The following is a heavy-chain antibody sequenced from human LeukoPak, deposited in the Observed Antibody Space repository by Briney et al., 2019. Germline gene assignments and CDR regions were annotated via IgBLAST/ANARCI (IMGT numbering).Heavy chain of an antibody. V-gene: IGHV1-2*02. J-gene: IGHJ3*02. D-gene: IGHD2-2*01. CDR1: GYTFTGYY. CDR2: INPNSGGT. CDR3: ARVKGLYCSSTSCLSDAFDI. Sequence: SVKVSCKASGYTFTGYYMHWVRQAPGQGLEWMGWINPNSGGTNYAQKFQGRVTMTRDTSISTAYMELSRLRSDDTAVYYCARVKGLYCSSTSCLSDAFDIWGQGTMVTVSS.